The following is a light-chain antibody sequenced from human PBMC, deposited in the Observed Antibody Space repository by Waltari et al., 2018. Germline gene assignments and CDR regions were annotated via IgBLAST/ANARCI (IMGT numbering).Light chain of an antibody. CDR2: KAN. Sequence: QTVVTQEPSLSVSPGGTVTLNCALSSGSLSTTSYATWYQQTPGQAPRTLVYKANARSSGVPERFPGSILGNTAALTITGAQADDESDYYCALYMGSGIWVFGGGTRLTVL. CDR3: ALYMGSGIWV. CDR1: SGSLSTTSY. J-gene: IGLJ3*02. V-gene: IGLV8-61*01.